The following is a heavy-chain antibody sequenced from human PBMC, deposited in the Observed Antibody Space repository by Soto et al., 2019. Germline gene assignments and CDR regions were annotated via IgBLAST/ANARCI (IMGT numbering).Heavy chain of an antibody. J-gene: IGHJ4*02. CDR2: IIPIFGTA. CDR1: GGTFSSYA. CDR3: ARDSPTYSSGYYWYFDY. Sequence: SVKVSCKASGGTFSSYAISWVRQAPGQGLEWMGGIIPIFGTANYAQKFQGRVTITADESTSTAYMELSSLRSEDTAVYYCARDSPTYSSGYYWYFDYWGQGTLVTAPQ. V-gene: IGHV1-69*13. D-gene: IGHD3-22*01.